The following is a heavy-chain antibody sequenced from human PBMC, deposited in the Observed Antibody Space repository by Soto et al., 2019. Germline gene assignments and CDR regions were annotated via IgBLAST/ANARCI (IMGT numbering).Heavy chain of an antibody. D-gene: IGHD3-10*01. CDR2: IIPIFGTA. V-gene: IGHV1-69*06. Sequence: SVKVSCKASGGTFSSYAISWVRQAPGQGLEWMGGIIPIFGTANYAQKFQGRVTITADKSTSTAYMELSSLRSEDTAVYYCARGAGGQTYYYGSGSYRGCGMDVWGQGTTVTVSS. CDR1: GGTFSSYA. CDR3: ARGAGGQTYYYGSGSYRGCGMDV. J-gene: IGHJ6*02.